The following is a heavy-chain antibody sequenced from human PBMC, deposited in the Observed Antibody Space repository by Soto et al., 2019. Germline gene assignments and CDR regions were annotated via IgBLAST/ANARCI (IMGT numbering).Heavy chain of an antibody. D-gene: IGHD6-19*01. V-gene: IGHV6-1*01. Sequence: PSQTLSLTCAISGDSVSSNSAAWNWIRQSPSRGLEWLGRTYYRSKWYNDYAVSVKSRITINPDTSKNQFSLQLNSVTPEDTAVYYCARVKEGIAVAGTDYYYGMDVWGQGTTVTVSS. J-gene: IGHJ6*02. CDR1: GDSVSSNSAA. CDR2: TYYRSKWYN. CDR3: ARVKEGIAVAGTDYYYGMDV.